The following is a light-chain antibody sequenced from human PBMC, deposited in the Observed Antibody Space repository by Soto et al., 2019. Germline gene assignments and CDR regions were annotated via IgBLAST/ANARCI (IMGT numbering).Light chain of an antibody. V-gene: IGLV2-14*01. Sequence: QSALTQPASVSGSPGQSITISCTGTSSDVGAYNYVSWYQQYPGKAPKLIIYEVTNRPSGVSTRFSGSKSGNTASLTISGLQAEDEAEYYCNSYTSTSARVFGGGTKLTVL. CDR2: EVT. CDR1: SSDVGAYNY. J-gene: IGLJ3*02. CDR3: NSYTSTSARV.